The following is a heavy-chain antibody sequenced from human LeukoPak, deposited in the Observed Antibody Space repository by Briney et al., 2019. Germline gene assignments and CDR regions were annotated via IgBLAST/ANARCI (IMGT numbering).Heavy chain of an antibody. V-gene: IGHV3-15*01. CDR3: AKSLYGGCDY. J-gene: IGHJ4*02. D-gene: IGHD3-16*02. CDR2: IKSKTDGGTT. Sequence: PGGSLRLSCAASGFTFSNAWMSWVRQAPGKGLEWVGRIKSKTDGGTTDYAAPVKGRFTIFRDNSKNTVYLQMNSLRVEDTAVYYCAKSLYGGCDYWGQGTVVTVSS. CDR1: GFTFSNAW.